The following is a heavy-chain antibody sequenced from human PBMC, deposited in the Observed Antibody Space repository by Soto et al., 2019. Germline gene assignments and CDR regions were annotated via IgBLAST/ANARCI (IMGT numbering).Heavy chain of an antibody. V-gene: IGHV3-53*01. D-gene: IGHD2-8*02. CDR1: GFSVSDNW. CDR2: LYTGGTT. CDR3: ARTTGNKHFSFPY. J-gene: IGHJ4*02. Sequence: VGSLRLSCAVSGFSVSDNWMSWVRQAPGKGLEWVSVLYTGGTTYYADSVKGRFTISGDTSNNTLYLQMNSLRAEDTAVYYCARTTGNKHFSFPYWGQGTLVTISS.